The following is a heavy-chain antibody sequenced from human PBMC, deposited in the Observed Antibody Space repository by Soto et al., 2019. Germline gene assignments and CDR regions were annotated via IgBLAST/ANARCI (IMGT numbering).Heavy chain of an antibody. CDR3: AKLGTGSPYPYFWFDP. Sequence: GGSLRLSCAASGFTFSSYAMSWVRQAPGKGLEWVSAISGSGGSTYYADSVKGRFTISRDNSKNTLYLQMNSLRAEDTAVYYCAKLGTGSPYPYFWFDPWGQGTLVTVSS. CDR2: ISGSGGST. D-gene: IGHD3-9*01. V-gene: IGHV3-23*01. J-gene: IGHJ5*02. CDR1: GFTFSSYA.